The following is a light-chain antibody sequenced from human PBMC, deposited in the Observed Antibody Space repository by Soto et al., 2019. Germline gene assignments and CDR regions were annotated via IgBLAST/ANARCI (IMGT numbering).Light chain of an antibody. J-gene: IGKJ4*01. Sequence: EIVLTQSPATLSLSPGERATLSCRASQSIGTNLAWYQQKPGQAPSLLIYDASNRATGIPARFSGSGSGTDFTLTIASLEPEDFAVYYCQQRSNWPPLTFGGGTKVDIK. V-gene: IGKV3-11*01. CDR2: DAS. CDR3: QQRSNWPPLT. CDR1: QSIGTN.